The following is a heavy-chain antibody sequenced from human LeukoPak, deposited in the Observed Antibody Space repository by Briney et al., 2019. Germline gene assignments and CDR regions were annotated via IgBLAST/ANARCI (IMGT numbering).Heavy chain of an antibody. Sequence: SETLSLTCGVSGYSISSGYYWGWIRQPPGKGLEWIGSIYHSGSAHYNPSLKSRVTISEDTSKNQFSLKLNSVTATDTAVYYCARLGYSSGAYYFDYWGQGTLVTVSS. V-gene: IGHV4-38-2*01. D-gene: IGHD5-18*01. CDR1: GYSISSGYY. J-gene: IGHJ4*02. CDR2: IYHSGSA. CDR3: ARLGYSSGAYYFDY.